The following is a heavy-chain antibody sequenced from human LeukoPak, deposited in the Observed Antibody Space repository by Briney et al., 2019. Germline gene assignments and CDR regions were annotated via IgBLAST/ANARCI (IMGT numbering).Heavy chain of an antibody. CDR1: SGFTLSNYA. V-gene: IGHV3-23*01. J-gene: IGHJ4*02. Sequence: GGSLRLSCAASSGFTLSNYAMSWVRQAPGKGLEWVSVISDSGDSTYYAESVKGRFTISRDNSKNTLYLQMNTLRAEDTAVYYCAKELRFWGQGPLVTVSS. CDR2: ISDSGDST. CDR3: AKELRF. D-gene: IGHD3-16*01.